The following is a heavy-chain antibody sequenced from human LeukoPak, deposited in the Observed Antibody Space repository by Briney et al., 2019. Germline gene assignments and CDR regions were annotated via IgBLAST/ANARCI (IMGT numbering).Heavy chain of an antibody. V-gene: IGHV3-23*01. CDR2: LSDNGGSP. CDR1: GFTFSNYA. J-gene: IGHJ5*01. Sequence: GGSLRLSCVVSGFTFSNYAMSWVRQAPGKGLEWVSTLSDNGGSPYYADSVKGRFTISRDNSKNTLHLHMNSLRVEDTAVYYCAKDPETYSSRWFDSWGQGTLVTVSS. CDR3: AKDPETYSSRWFDS. D-gene: IGHD2-21*01.